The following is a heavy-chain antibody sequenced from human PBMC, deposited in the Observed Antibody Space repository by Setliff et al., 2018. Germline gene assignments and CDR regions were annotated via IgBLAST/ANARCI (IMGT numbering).Heavy chain of an antibody. J-gene: IGHJ3*01. V-gene: IGHV3-23*01. CDR1: GFTFSSYG. CDR2: IIGSGGSS. CDR3: ARAHRYFSDTSGYFYDQGRSAFDV. Sequence: GGSLRLSCAVSGFTFSSYGMSWVRQAPGKGLEWVSAIIGSGGSSYYADSVKGRFTISRDNARNTLYLQMNSLRAEDTALYYCARAHRYFSDTSGYFYDQGRSAFDVWGQGTMVTVSS. D-gene: IGHD3-22*01.